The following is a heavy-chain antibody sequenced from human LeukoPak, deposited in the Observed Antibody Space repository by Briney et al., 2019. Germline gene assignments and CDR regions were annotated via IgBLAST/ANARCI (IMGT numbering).Heavy chain of an antibody. CDR2: FDPEDVET. CDR1: GYTLTELA. D-gene: IGHD6-6*01. V-gene: IGHV1-24*01. CDR3: ARSNIATRRGDNWFDP. Sequence: ASVKVSCKVSGYTLTELAIHWVRQAPGKGLEWMGGFDPEDVETIYAQKFQGRVTMTEDTYTDTAYMELSSLRSDDTAVYYCARSNIATRRGDNWFDPWGQGTLVTVSS. J-gene: IGHJ5*02.